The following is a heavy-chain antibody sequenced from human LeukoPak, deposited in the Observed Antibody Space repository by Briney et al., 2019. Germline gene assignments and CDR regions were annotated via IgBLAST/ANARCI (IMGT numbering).Heavy chain of an antibody. CDR3: ARDRGNYDAFDI. D-gene: IGHD3-10*01. Sequence: SETLSLTCPVSAGSISSYYWSWIRQPAGKGLEWIGRIYTSGSTNYNPSLKSRVTMSVDTSKNQFSLKLSSVTAADTAVYYCARDRGNYDAFDIWGQGTMVTVFS. V-gene: IGHV4-4*07. CDR2: IYTSGST. CDR1: AGSISSYY. J-gene: IGHJ3*02.